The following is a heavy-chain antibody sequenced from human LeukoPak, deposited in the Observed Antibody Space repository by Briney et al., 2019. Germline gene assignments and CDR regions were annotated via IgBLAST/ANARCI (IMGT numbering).Heavy chain of an antibody. CDR3: ASWGWFGEVDGFDI. J-gene: IGHJ3*02. CDR1: GGSISSSNW. D-gene: IGHD3-10*01. CDR2: IYHSGST. V-gene: IGHV4-4*02. Sequence: SETLSLTCAVSGGSISSSNWWSWVRQPPGKGLEWIGEIYHSGSTNYNPSLKSRVTLSLDKSKNQFPLKLSSVTAADTAVYYCASWGWFGEVDGFDIWGQGTMVTVSS.